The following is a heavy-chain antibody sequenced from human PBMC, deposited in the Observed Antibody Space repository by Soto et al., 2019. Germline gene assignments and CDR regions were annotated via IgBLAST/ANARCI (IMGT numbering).Heavy chain of an antibody. CDR2: INHSGST. Sequence: SETLSLTCAVYGGSFSGYYWSWIRQPPGKGLEWIGEINHSGSTNYNPSLKSRVTISVDTSKNQFSLELSSVTAADTAVYYCARGIYYGSGSYWGQGTMVTVSS. D-gene: IGHD3-10*01. CDR1: GGSFSGYY. J-gene: IGHJ3*01. V-gene: IGHV4-34*01. CDR3: ARGIYYGSGSY.